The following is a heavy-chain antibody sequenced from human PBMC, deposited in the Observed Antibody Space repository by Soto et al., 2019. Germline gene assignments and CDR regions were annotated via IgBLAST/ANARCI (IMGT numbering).Heavy chain of an antibody. CDR1: GLSVSTNY. J-gene: IGHJ3*02. Sequence: GGSLRLSCAASGLSVSTNYMTWVRQAPGKGLEWVSLIFADGRTYYADSVKGRFTISRDNSKNTLYLQMNSLSAEDTGVYYCARERVTAGRTHDAIDIWGQGTVVTVSS. CDR2: IFADGRT. CDR3: ARERVTAGRTHDAIDI. D-gene: IGHD6-13*01. V-gene: IGHV3-53*01.